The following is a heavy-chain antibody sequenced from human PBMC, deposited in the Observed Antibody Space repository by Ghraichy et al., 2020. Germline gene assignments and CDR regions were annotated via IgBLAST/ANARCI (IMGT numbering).Heavy chain of an antibody. CDR3: ARHYDSSGYYYY. CDR1: GGSISSYY. Sequence: SETLSLTCTVSGGSISSYYWSWIRQPPGKGLEWIGCIYYSGSTNYNPSLKSRVTISVDTSKNQFSLKLSSVTAADTAVYYCARHYDSSGYYYYWGQGTLVTVSS. CDR2: IYYSGST. V-gene: IGHV4-59*01. J-gene: IGHJ4*02. D-gene: IGHD3-22*01.